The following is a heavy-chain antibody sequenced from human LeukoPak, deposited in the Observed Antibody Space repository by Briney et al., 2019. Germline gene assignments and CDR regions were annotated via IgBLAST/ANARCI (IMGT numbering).Heavy chain of an antibody. CDR2: ISDDGRRT. CDR1: GFTVSSNY. V-gene: IGHV3-74*01. D-gene: IGHD1-26*01. CDR3: VRDSFDGTYYGGFDY. J-gene: IGHJ4*02. Sequence: PGGSLRLSCAASGFTVSSNYVSWVRQVPGKGLVWVARISDDGRRTTYADFVKGRFTISRDNAKNTLYLQMNSLRAGDTALYYCVRDSFDGTYYGGFDYWGQGTLVTVSS.